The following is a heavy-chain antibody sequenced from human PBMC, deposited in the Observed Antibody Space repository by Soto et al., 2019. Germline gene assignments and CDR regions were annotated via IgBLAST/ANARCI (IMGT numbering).Heavy chain of an antibody. V-gene: IGHV3-33*01. J-gene: IGHJ4*02. CDR3: ARGKGSRNTGDSFDY. CDR1: GFTFNNFG. D-gene: IGHD1-1*01. Sequence: QVQLVESGGGVVQPGRSLRLSCAASGFTFNNFGMHWVRQAPGKGLEWVAVMWSNGVSRSYRDSVTISRDNSRNTLYLELNTLTVEDTTVYFCARGKGSRNTGDSFDYWGPGTLVTVSS. CDR2: MWSNGVSR.